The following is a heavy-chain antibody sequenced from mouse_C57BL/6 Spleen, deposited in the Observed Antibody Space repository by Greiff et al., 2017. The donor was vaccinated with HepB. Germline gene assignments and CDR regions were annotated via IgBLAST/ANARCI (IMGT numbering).Heavy chain of an antibody. CDR1: GFSLSTSGMG. CDR2: IYWDDDK. CDR3: ARDSSGFAWFAY. D-gene: IGHD3-2*02. V-gene: IGHV8-12*01. Sequence: QVTLKVCGPGILQSSQTLSLTCSFSGFSLSTSGMGVSWIRQPSGKGLEWLAHIYWDDDKRYNPSLKSRLTISKDTSRNQVFLKITSVDTADTATYYCARDSSGFAWFAYWGQGTLVTVSA. J-gene: IGHJ3*01.